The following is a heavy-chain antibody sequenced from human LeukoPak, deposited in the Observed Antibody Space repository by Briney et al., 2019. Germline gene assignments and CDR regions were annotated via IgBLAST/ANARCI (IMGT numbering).Heavy chain of an antibody. CDR1: GFTFSSYA. Sequence: GGSLRLSCAGSGFTFSSYAMSWVRQAPGKGLEWVSAISDTGATTYDADSVKGRFTISRDNSRSTLCPQMNSLRAEDTALYSGAKDTSIGRYCTNGVCSPFDYWGQGTLVTVSS. D-gene: IGHD2-8*01. CDR2: ISDTGATT. CDR3: AKDTSIGRYCTNGVCSPFDY. V-gene: IGHV3-23*01. J-gene: IGHJ4*02.